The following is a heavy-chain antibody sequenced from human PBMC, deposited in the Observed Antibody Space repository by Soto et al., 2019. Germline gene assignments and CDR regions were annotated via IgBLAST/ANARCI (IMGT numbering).Heavy chain of an antibody. CDR3: AKASTPFMTAATAFDY. Sequence: PGGSLRLSCVMSGFTFDDYSIHWVRQVPGEGLQWVSVVSWDGGTTAYADSVKGRFTVSRDKSKSSLYLQMNSLTAEDTAVYYCAKASTPFMTAATAFDYWGQGTLVTVSS. V-gene: IGHV3-43*01. CDR1: GFTFDDYS. D-gene: IGHD4-17*01. J-gene: IGHJ4*02. CDR2: VSWDGGTT.